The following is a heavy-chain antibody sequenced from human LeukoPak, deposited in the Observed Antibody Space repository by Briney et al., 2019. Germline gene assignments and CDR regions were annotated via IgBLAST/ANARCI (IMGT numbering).Heavy chain of an antibody. Sequence: PGGSLRLSCVASGFSFSSYSMSWVRQAPGKGLEWVSSISYSSSYTYYADSVKGRFTISRDNARNSLYLQMNSLRAEDTAVYYCVRDFNLHDYWGQGTPVTVSS. CDR3: VRDFNLHDY. CDR1: GFSFSSYS. J-gene: IGHJ4*02. V-gene: IGHV3-21*01. CDR2: ISYSSSYT.